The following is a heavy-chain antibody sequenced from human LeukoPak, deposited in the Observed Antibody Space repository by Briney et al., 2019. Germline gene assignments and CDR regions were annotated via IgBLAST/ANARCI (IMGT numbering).Heavy chain of an antibody. D-gene: IGHD3-9*01. J-gene: IGHJ4*02. V-gene: IGHV3-13*01. CDR1: GFTFTNYG. Sequence: GGSLRLPCAASGFTFTNYGMHWVRQAIGKGLEWVSGIGTAGDTYYPGSVKGRFTISRENAKNSMYLQMNSLRAGDTAVYYCAKDRLRYFDWGQGTLVTVSS. CDR3: AKDRLRYFD. CDR2: IGTAGDT.